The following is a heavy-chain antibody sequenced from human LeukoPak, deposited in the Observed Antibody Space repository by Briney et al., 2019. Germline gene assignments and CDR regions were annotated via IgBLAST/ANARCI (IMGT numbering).Heavy chain of an antibody. D-gene: IGHD6-13*01. J-gene: IGHJ4*02. CDR3: ARAIPHIAAAGVLGPFDY. CDR1: GYTFTSYD. CDR2: MNPNSGNT. Sequence: GASVKVSCKASGYTFTSYDINWVRQATGQGLEWMGWMNPNSGNTGYAQKFQGRVTMTRNTSISTAYMELSSLRSVDTAVYYCARAIPHIAAAGVLGPFDYWGQGTLVTVSS. V-gene: IGHV1-8*01.